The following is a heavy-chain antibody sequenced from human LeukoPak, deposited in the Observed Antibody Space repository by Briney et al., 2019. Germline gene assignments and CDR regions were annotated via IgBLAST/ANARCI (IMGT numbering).Heavy chain of an antibody. Sequence: GGSLRLSCAASGFTFGSYGMHWVLQAPGKGLEWVAVISNDGSNKYYAASVKGRFTISRDNSKNTLYLQMNSLRAEDTAVYYCAKDVSLVQGVTDYWGQGTLVTVSS. J-gene: IGHJ4*02. V-gene: IGHV3-30*18. CDR1: GFTFGSYG. CDR3: AKDVSLVQGVTDY. D-gene: IGHD3-10*01. CDR2: ISNDGSNK.